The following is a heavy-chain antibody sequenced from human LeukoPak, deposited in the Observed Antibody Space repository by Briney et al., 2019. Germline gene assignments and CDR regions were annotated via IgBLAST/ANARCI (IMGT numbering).Heavy chain of an antibody. D-gene: IGHD3-10*01. CDR1: GGTFSSYA. J-gene: IGHJ3*02. CDR2: IIPIFGTA. V-gene: IGHV1-69*13. Sequence: SVKVSCKASGGTFSSYAISWVRQAPGQGLEWMGGIIPIFGTANYAQKFQGRVTITADESTSTAYMELSSLRSEDTAVYYCARDLGEKIPFLPRDFDIWGQGTMVTVSS. CDR3: ARDLGEKIPFLPRDFDI.